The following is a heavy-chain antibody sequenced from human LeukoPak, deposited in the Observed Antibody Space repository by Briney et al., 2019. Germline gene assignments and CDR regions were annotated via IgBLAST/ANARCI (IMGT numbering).Heavy chain of an antibody. D-gene: IGHD3-22*01. Sequence: GGSLRLSCAASGFTFSSYSMNWVRQAPGKGLEWVSSISSSSSYIYYADSVKGRFTISRDNAKNSLYLQMNSLRAEDTALYHCAREGYYYDSSGYYTDWGQGTLVTVSS. J-gene: IGHJ4*02. CDR1: GFTFSSYS. CDR3: AREGYYYDSSGYYTD. CDR2: ISSSSSYI. V-gene: IGHV3-21*04.